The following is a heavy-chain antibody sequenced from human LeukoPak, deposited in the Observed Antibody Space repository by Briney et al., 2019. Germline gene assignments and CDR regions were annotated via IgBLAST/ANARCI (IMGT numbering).Heavy chain of an antibody. CDR3: ARQPAYYYMDV. CDR1: GFIFRSHW. CDR2: IKTDGSET. J-gene: IGHJ6*03. Sequence: GGSLRLSCAASGFIFRSHWMSWVRQAPGKGLEWVANIKTDGSETYNMDSMMGRFTISRDNAKNTLYLQMNRRRVEDTAVYYCARQPAYYYMDVWGKGTTVTVS. D-gene: IGHD6-13*01. V-gene: IGHV3-7*01.